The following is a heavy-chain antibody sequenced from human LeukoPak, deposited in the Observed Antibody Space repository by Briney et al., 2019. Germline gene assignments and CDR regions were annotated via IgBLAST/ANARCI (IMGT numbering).Heavy chain of an antibody. J-gene: IGHJ4*02. V-gene: IGHV3-53*01. CDR3: ARGEDYGDYFDY. D-gene: IGHD4-17*01. CDR1: RFSVSTNY. CDR2: IYSAGST. Sequence: GGSLRLSCAASRFSVSTNYMSWVRQAPGKGLEWVSVIYSAGSTYYADSVKGRFTISRDNSKNTLYLQMNSLRAEDTAVYYCARGEDYGDYFDYWGQGTLVTVSS.